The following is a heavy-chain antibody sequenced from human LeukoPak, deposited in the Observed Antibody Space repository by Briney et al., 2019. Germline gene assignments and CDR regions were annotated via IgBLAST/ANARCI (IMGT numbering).Heavy chain of an antibody. Sequence: SQTLSLTCAISGDSVSSNSAAWNWIRQSPSRGLEWLGRTYYRSKWYNDYAVSVKSRITINPDTSKNQFSLQLNSVTPEDTAVYYCARGYGDYDQIPNEFDYWGQGTLVTVSS. CDR1: GDSVSSNSAA. J-gene: IGHJ4*02. D-gene: IGHD4-17*01. CDR3: ARGYGDYDQIPNEFDY. CDR2: TYYRSKWYN. V-gene: IGHV6-1*01.